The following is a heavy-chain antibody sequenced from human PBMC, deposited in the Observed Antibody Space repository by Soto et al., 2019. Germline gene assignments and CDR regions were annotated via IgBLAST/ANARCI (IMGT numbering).Heavy chain of an antibody. J-gene: IGHJ3*02. CDR3: ARETYNAFDI. CDR1: GGSISSYY. V-gene: IGHV4-59*01. Sequence: SETLSLTXTVSGGSISSYYWSWIRQPPGKGLEWIGYIYYSGSTNYNPSLKSRVTISVDTSKNQFSLKLSSVTAADTAVYYCARETYNAFDIWGQGTMVTVSS. D-gene: IGHD3-16*01. CDR2: IYYSGST.